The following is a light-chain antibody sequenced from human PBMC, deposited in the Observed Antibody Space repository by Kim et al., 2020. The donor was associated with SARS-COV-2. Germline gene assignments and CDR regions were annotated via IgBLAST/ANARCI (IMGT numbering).Light chain of an antibody. Sequence: SYELTQPPSVSVSPGQAASIACSGDKLGDKYVCWYQQKPGQSPVLVIYQDTKRPSGIPEQFSGSNSGNTATLTISGTEAMDEGDYYCQAWDSSTKVFGTGTKVTVL. CDR1: KLGDKY. CDR2: QDT. CDR3: QAWDSSTKV. V-gene: IGLV3-1*01. J-gene: IGLJ1*01.